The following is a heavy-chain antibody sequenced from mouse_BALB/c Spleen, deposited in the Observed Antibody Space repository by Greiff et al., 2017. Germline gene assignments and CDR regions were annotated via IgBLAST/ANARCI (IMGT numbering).Heavy chain of an antibody. D-gene: IGHD2-1*01. CDR2: IYPGDGDT. V-gene: IGHV1-80*01. Sequence: VKLKQSGAELVRPGSSVKISCKASGYAFSSYWMNWVKQRPGQGLEWIGQIYPGDGDTNYNGKFKGKATLTADKSSSTAYMQLSSLTSEDSAVYFCARDGNYWYFDVWGAGTTVTVSS. CDR1: GYAFSSYW. CDR3: ARDGNYWYFDV. J-gene: IGHJ1*01.